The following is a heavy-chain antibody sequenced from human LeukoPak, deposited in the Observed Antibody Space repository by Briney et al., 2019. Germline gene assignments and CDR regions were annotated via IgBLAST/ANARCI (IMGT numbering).Heavy chain of an antibody. V-gene: IGHV4-59*01. J-gene: IGHJ5*02. CDR1: GGSITSYY. CDR2: IYYSGST. CDR3: ARAILPYSSGWYDGGWFDP. D-gene: IGHD6-19*01. Sequence: PSETLSLTCTVSGGSITSYYWSWIRQPPGKGLEWIGSIYYSGSTNYNPSLKSRVTISVDTSKNQFSLKLSSVTAADTAVYYCARAILPYSSGWYDGGWFDPWGQGTLVTVSS.